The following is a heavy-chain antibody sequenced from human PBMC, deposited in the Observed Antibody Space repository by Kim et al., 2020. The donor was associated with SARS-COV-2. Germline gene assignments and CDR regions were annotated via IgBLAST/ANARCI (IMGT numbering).Heavy chain of an antibody. J-gene: IGHJ4*02. D-gene: IGHD6-13*01. V-gene: IGHV3-21*01. Sequence: GGSLRLSCAASGFTFSSYSMNWVRQAPGKGLEWVSSISSSSSYIYYADSVKGRFTISRDNAKNSLYLQMNSLRAEDTAVYYCARGYSIAAALDYWGQGTLVTVSS. CDR2: ISSSSSYI. CDR3: ARGYSIAAALDY. CDR1: GFTFSSYS.